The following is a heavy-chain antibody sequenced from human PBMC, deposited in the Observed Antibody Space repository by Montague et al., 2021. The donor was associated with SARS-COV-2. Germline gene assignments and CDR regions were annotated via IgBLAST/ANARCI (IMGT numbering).Heavy chain of an antibody. CDR3: ARGYLDVWSGNHYGMDV. D-gene: IGHD3-3*01. CDR2: LSGSSTHK. J-gene: IGHJ6*02. V-gene: IGHV3-21*01. CDR1: GFTFSSYW. Sequence: SLRLSCAASGFTFSSYWMHWVRQAPGQGLEWVSSLSGSSTHKYYSDSLKGRFTISRDNAKNSLYLQINSLRAEDTAVYCCARGYLDVWSGNHYGMDVWGQGTTVTVSS.